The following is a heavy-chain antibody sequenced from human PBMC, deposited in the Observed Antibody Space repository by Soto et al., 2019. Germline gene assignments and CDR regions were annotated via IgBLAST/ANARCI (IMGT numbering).Heavy chain of an antibody. Sequence: GGSLRLSCAVSGFTFSSSAMSCVRQAPGKGLEWVSVISNSGSATDYADSVKGRFTISRDNSKNTLLLQMNSLRAEDTAVYYCAKKEGTAPGINYWGQGTLVTVSS. CDR3: AKKEGTAPGINY. CDR2: ISNSGSAT. V-gene: IGHV3-23*01. J-gene: IGHJ4*02. D-gene: IGHD6-13*01. CDR1: GFTFSSSA.